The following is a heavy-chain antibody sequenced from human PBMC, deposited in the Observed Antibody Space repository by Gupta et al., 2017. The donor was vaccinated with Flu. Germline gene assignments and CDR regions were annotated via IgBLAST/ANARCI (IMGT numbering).Heavy chain of an antibody. CDR2: ISSQADGGTT. CDR3: TTGSPQKDY. CDR1: GFTFSSAW. V-gene: IGHV3-15*01. Sequence: EVQLVESGGGLVKPGGSLRLSCVASGFTFSSAWMNWVRQAPGKGLEWVGRISSQADGGTTDYAAPVKGRFTISREDSKDTLFLQVNNLKTEDTAVYWCTTGSPQKDYWGQGTLVTVSS. D-gene: IGHD3-10*01. J-gene: IGHJ4*02.